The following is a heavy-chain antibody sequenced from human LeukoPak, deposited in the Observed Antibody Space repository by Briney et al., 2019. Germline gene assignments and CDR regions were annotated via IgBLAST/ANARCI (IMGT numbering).Heavy chain of an antibody. J-gene: IGHJ5*02. D-gene: IGHD3-22*01. CDR1: GYTFTSYD. CDR2: MNPNSGNT. CDR3: TRGLKGNYYSGMGTYRWFAP. Sequence: ASVKVSCKASGYTFTSYDINWVRQATGQGLEWMGWMNPNSGNTGYAQKFQGRVTMTRNTSISTAYMELSSLRSEDTAVYYCTRGLKGNYYSGMGTYRWFAPWGQGTLVTVSS. V-gene: IGHV1-8*01.